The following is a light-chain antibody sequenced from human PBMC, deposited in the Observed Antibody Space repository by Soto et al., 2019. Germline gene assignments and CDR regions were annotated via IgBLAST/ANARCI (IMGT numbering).Light chain of an antibody. V-gene: IGLV2-11*01. CDR2: DVT. CDR1: SSDVGGYNY. J-gene: IGLJ1*01. Sequence: QSALTQPRSVSGSPGQSVTISCTGTSSDVGGYNYVSWCQQHPGKAPKLIIYDVTKRPSGVPDRFSGSKSGNTASLTISGLRAEDEADYYCCSYAGNYVYVFGTGTKLTVI. CDR3: CSYAGNYVYV.